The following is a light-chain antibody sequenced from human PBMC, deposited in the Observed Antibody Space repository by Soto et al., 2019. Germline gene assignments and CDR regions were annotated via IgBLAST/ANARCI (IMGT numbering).Light chain of an antibody. CDR2: DAS. CDR1: QSIRSY. CDR3: QQSSNWSLT. Sequence: EIVLTQSPATLSLSPGQRATLSCRASQSIRSYLAWYQQKPGQAPRLLIYDASNRATGIPARFSGSGSGTDFTLTISSLEPEDFAVYYCQQSSNWSLTFGGGTKVDIK. J-gene: IGKJ4*01. V-gene: IGKV3-11*01.